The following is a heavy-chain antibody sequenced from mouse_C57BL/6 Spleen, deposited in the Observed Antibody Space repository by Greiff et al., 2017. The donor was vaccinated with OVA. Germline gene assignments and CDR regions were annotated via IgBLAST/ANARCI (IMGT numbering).Heavy chain of an antibody. CDR2: IDPEDGET. V-gene: IGHV14-2*01. CDR1: GFNIKDYY. J-gene: IGHJ1*03. D-gene: IGHD1-1*01. Sequence: EVKLVESGAELVKPGASVKLSCTASGFNIKDYYMHWVKQRTEQGLEWIGRIDPEDGETKYAPKFQGKATITADTSSNTAYLQLSSLTSEDTAVYYCAPFYYYGSSLWYFDVWGTGTTVTVSS. CDR3: APFYYYGSSLWYFDV.